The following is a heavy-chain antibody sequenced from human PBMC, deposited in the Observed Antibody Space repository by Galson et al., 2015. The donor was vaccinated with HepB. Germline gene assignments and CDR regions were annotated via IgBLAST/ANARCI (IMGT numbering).Heavy chain of an antibody. Sequence: SVKVSCKASGYTFTSYLMHWVRQAPGQGLEWMGVISPSTGSTIYAQKFLGRLTMATDTSTSTVYMELSSLRFEDTAVYYCARDWYCSRTNCYSWFDPWGQGTLVTVSS. CDR3: ARDWYCSRTNCYSWFDP. D-gene: IGHD2-2*01. J-gene: IGHJ5*02. V-gene: IGHV1-46*01. CDR2: ISPSTGST. CDR1: GYTFTSYL.